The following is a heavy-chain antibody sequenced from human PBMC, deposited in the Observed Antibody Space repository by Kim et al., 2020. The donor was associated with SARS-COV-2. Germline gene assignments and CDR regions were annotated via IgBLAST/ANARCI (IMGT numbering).Heavy chain of an antibody. Sequence: ASVKVSGKASGYTFTSYAMHWVRQAPGQRLEWMGWINAGNGNTKYSQKFQGRVTITRDTSASTAYMELSSLRSEDTAVYYCARESAHTGFDYWGQGTLVTVSS. CDR2: INAGNGNT. CDR3: ARESAHTGFDY. J-gene: IGHJ4*02. V-gene: IGHV1-3*01. CDR1: GYTFTSYA. D-gene: IGHD5-18*01.